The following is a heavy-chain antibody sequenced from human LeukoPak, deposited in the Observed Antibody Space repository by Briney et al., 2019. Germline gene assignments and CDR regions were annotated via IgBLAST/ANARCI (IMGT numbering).Heavy chain of an antibody. CDR2: IYYSGST. Sequence: SETLSLTCTVSGGSISSGGYSWSWIRQHPGKGLEWIGYIYYSGSTYYNPSLKSRVTISVDTSKNQFSLKLSSVTAADTAVYYCARDSHSSGYYYRDDAFDIWGQGTMVTVSS. D-gene: IGHD3-22*01. J-gene: IGHJ3*02. CDR1: GGSISSGGYS. V-gene: IGHV4-31*03. CDR3: ARDSHSSGYYYRDDAFDI.